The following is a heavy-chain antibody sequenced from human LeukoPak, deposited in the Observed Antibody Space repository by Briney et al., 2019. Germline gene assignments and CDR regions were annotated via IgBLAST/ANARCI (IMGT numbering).Heavy chain of an antibody. CDR2: ISHIGRT. V-gene: IGHV4-59*11. Sequence: SETLSLTCAVSGDSFSSHYWTWIRQSPGTGLEWIGYISHIGRTNYNPSLKSQVTISIDTSKNQFSLKLRSVTAADTAVYYCARDLVTVTKGFDIWGQGTMVSVSS. CDR3: ARDLVTVTKGFDI. D-gene: IGHD4-17*01. J-gene: IGHJ3*02. CDR1: GDSFSSHY.